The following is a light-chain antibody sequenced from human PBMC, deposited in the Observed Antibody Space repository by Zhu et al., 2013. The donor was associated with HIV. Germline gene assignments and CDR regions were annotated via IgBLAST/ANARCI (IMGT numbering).Light chain of an antibody. J-gene: IGLJ2*01. Sequence: QSVLTQPPSASETPGQDITISCSGSTSNIGLNTVIWYQQLPGAAPRLLLYNTNQRPSGAPDRFSGSKSGTSASLVISGLQSEDEADYTCATWDANLNGVIFGGGTKLTVL. V-gene: IGLV1-44*01. CDR1: TSNIGLNT. CDR2: NTN. CDR3: ATWDANLNGVI.